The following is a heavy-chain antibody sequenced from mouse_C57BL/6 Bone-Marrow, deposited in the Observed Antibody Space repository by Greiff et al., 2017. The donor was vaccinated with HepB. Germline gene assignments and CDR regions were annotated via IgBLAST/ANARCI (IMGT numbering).Heavy chain of an antibody. V-gene: IGHV1-66*01. CDR1: GYSFTSYY. D-gene: IGHD1-1*01. J-gene: IGHJ1*03. CDR2: IYPGSGNT. Sequence: QVQLQQSGPELVKPGASVKISCKASGYSFTSYYIHWVKQRPGQGLEWIGWIYPGSGNTKYNEKFKGKATLTADTSSSTAYMQLSSLTSEDSAVYYCASLYYGSRVDVWGTGTTVTVSS. CDR3: ASLYYGSRVDV.